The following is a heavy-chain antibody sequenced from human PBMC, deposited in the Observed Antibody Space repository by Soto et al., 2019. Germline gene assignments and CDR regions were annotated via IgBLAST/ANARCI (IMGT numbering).Heavy chain of an antibody. CDR2: IYSGGST. Sequence: GGSLRLSCAASGFTVSGNYLGWVRQAPGKGLDWVSAIYSGGSTLYADSVRGRFTISRDNSKNTLYLQMNSLRAEDTAIYYCARASSRWGSAADYWGQGTLVTVSS. V-gene: IGHV3-53*01. D-gene: IGHD7-27*01. CDR3: ARASSRWGSAADY. J-gene: IGHJ4*02. CDR1: GFTVSGNY.